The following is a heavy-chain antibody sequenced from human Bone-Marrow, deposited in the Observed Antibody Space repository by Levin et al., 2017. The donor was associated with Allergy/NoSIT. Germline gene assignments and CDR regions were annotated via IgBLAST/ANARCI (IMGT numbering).Heavy chain of an antibody. V-gene: IGHV1-69*06. Sequence: SVKVSCKSSGDSFNIYDMSWVRQAPGQGPEWMGAINPMFGAANYAQKFQGRVTISADRSTRTAYMEVSSLKSEDTAVYYCATRLGRGYYFDSWGQGTLVTVSS. CDR3: ATRLGRGYYFDS. D-gene: IGHD6-13*01. J-gene: IGHJ4*02. CDR1: GDSFNIYD. CDR2: INPMFGAA.